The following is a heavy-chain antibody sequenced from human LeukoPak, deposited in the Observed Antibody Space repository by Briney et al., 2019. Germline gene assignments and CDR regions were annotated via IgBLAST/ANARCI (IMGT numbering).Heavy chain of an antibody. J-gene: IGHJ4*02. V-gene: IGHV4-4*09. CDR1: GGSISSHY. D-gene: IGHD3-10*01. Sequence: SETLSLTCTVSGGSISSHYWVWIWQPPGKGLEWIGYIYTSGSTNYNPSLKSRVTLSVDTSKNQISLKMSSVTAADTAVYYCARLGQRVSGTHHFDYWGQGTLVTVSS. CDR2: IYTSGST. CDR3: ARLGQRVSGTHHFDY.